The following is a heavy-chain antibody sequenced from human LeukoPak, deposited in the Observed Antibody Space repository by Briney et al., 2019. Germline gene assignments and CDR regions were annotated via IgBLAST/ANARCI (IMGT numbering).Heavy chain of an antibody. CDR2: ISGSGGST. D-gene: IGHD3-3*01. CDR1: GFTFSSYA. Sequence: GALRLSCAASGFTFSSYAMSWVRQAPGKGLEWVSAISGSGGSTYYADPVKGRFTISRDNSKNTLYLQMNSLRAEDTAVYYCAKDRHYDFWSGYSFDYWGQGTLVTVSS. CDR3: AKDRHYDFWSGYSFDY. J-gene: IGHJ4*02. V-gene: IGHV3-23*01.